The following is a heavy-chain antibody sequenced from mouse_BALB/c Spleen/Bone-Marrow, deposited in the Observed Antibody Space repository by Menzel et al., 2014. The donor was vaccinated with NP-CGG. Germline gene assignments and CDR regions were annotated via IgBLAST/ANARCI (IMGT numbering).Heavy chain of an antibody. CDR2: IDPYYGGT. CDR1: GYSFTGYN. J-gene: IGHJ3*01. V-gene: IGHV1S135*01. Sequence: VQLQQSGPELEKPGASVKISCQASGYSFTGYNINWVKQSNGKSLEWLGNIDPYYGGTSYNQKFKDKATLTADKSSSTAYMQLSSLTSEDSAVYYCAREGLRAWFVYWGQGTLVTVSA. D-gene: IGHD2-4*01. CDR3: AREGLRAWFVY.